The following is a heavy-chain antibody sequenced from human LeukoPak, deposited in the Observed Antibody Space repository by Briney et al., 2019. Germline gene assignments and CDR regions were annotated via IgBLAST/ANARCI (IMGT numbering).Heavy chain of an antibody. CDR3: ARRYYYDSSGYLN. D-gene: IGHD3-22*01. CDR2: IYYSGST. Sequence: SETLSLTCTVSGGSISSYYWSWIRQPPGKGLEWIGYIYYSGSTYYNPSLKSRVTISVDTSKNQFSLKLSSVTAADTAVYYCARRYYYDSSGYLNWGQGTLVTVSS. J-gene: IGHJ4*02. V-gene: IGHV4-59*12. CDR1: GGSISSYY.